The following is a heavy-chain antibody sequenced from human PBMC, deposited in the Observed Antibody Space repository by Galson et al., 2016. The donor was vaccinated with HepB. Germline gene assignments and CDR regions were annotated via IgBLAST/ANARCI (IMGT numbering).Heavy chain of an antibody. J-gene: IGHJ5*02. CDR2: TYYRSKWYN. Sequence: CAISGDSVSSNSAAWTWIRQSPLRGLEGLGRTYYRSKWYNDYAVSVKSRISIHPDTSKNQFSLQLNSVTPEDTAVYYCTRVRCSTFRCQNWFDPWGQGTLVTVSS. CDR1: GDSVSSNSAA. CDR3: TRVRCSTFRCQNWFDP. D-gene: IGHD2/OR15-2a*01. V-gene: IGHV6-1*01.